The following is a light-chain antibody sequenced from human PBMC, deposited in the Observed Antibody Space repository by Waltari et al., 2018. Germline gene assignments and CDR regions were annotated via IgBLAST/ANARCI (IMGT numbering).Light chain of an antibody. CDR3: QQYYSFPQT. CDR2: WAS. Sequence: DIVMTQYPDSLAVSLGERATIHCKSSQSVLYSSSNKNYLAWYQQKPGQPPKLLIYWASTRESGVPDRFSGSGSGTDFTLTINSLQAEDVAVYYCQQYYSFPQTFGQGTKVEIK. J-gene: IGKJ1*01. V-gene: IGKV4-1*01. CDR1: QSVLYSSSNKNY.